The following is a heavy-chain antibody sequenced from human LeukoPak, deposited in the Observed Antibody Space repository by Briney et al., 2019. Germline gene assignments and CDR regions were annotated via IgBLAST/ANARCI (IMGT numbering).Heavy chain of an antibody. CDR1: GYTFTGYY. D-gene: IGHD1-1*01. CDR3: ATVLADWNDTTGD. J-gene: IGHJ4*02. V-gene: IGHV1-2*02. CDR2: INPNSGGT. Sequence: ASVKVSCKASGYTFTGYYMHWVRQAPGQGLEWMGWINPNSGGTNYAQKFQGRVTMTRDTSISTAYMELSRLRSDDTAVYYCATVLADWNDTTGDWGQGTLVTVSS.